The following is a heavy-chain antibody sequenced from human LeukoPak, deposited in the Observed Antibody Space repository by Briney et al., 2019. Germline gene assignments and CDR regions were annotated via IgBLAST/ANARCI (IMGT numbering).Heavy chain of an antibody. Sequence: ASVKVSCKASGYTFTSYYMHWVRQAPGQGLEWMGIINPSGGSTSYAQKFQGRVTMTRDTSTSTVYMELSSLRPEDTAVYYCARDKHYYDSSGHFGDYWGQGTLVTVSS. D-gene: IGHD3-22*01. CDR1: GYTFTSYY. V-gene: IGHV1-46*01. CDR2: INPSGGST. CDR3: ARDKHYYDSSGHFGDY. J-gene: IGHJ4*02.